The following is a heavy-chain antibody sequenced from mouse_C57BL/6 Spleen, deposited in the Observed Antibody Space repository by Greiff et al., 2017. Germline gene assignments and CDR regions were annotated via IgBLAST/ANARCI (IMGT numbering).Heavy chain of an antibody. CDR2: IDPETGGT. CDR1: GYTFTDYE. CDR3: TRGGRDYFDY. Sequence: LQESGAELVRPGASVTLSCKASGYTFTDYEMHWVKQTPVHGLEWIGAIDPETGGTAYNQKFKGKAILTADKSSSTAYMELRSLTSEDSAVYYCTRGGRDYFDYWGQGTTLTVSS. J-gene: IGHJ2*01. D-gene: IGHD3-3*01. V-gene: IGHV1-15*01.